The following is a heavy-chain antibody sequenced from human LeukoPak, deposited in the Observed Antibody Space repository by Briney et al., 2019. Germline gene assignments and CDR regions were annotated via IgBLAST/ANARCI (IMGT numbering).Heavy chain of an antibody. V-gene: IGHV3-30*18. CDR3: AKEYCSNSVCHSLDY. CDR1: GFTFSSSG. J-gene: IGHJ4*02. D-gene: IGHD2-8*01. Sequence: GGSLRLSCAASGFTFSSSGMHWVRQAPGKGLEWVAVIPYDGSNKYYADSVKGRFTFSRDNSKNTLYLQMNSLRAEDTAVYYCAKEYCSNSVCHSLDYWGQGTLVTVSS. CDR2: IPYDGSNK.